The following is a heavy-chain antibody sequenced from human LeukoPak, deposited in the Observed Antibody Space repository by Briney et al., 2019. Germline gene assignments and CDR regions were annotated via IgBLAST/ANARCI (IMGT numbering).Heavy chain of an antibody. CDR1: GGSFSGYY. CDR2: INHSGST. J-gene: IGHJ5*02. D-gene: IGHD3-10*01. V-gene: IGHV4-34*01. Sequence: SETLSLTCAVYGGSFSGYYWTWIRQPPGKGLEWIGEINHSGSTNYNPSLKSRVTISVDTSKNQFSLKLSSVTAADTAVYYCARDNYPYWFDPWGQGTLVTVSS. CDR3: ARDNYPYWFDP.